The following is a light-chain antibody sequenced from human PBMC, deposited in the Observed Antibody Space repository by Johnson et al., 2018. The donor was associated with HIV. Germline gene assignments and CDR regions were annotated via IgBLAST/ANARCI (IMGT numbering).Light chain of an antibody. Sequence: QSLLTQPPSVSAAPGQKVTISCSGSSSNIGNNYVSWYQQLPGTAPKLLIYDNNKRPSGIPDRFSGSKSGTSATLGITGLQTGDEADYYCGTWDSSLSVPYVFGPGTKVTVL. CDR2: DNN. V-gene: IGLV1-51*01. CDR1: SSNIGNNY. J-gene: IGLJ1*01. CDR3: GTWDSSLSVPYV.